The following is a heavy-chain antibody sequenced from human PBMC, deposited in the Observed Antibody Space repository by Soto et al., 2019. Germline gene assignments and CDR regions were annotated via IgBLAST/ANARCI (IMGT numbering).Heavy chain of an antibody. V-gene: IGHV3-11*01. J-gene: IGHJ5*02. CDR1: GFSLSDYY. Sequence: QVQLVESGGDLVKPGGSLRLSCAASGFSLSDYYMSWIRQAPGRVLEWISYVDTRSNAIYYADSVKGRFTISRDNAKNSLYLQMNSLRAEDTAVYYCARGGIKSGRFDPWGQGTLVTVSS. CDR2: VDTRSNAI. CDR3: ARGGIKSGRFDP. D-gene: IGHD2-15*01.